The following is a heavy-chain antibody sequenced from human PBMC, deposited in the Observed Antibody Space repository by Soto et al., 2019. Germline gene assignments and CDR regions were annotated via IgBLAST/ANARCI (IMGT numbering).Heavy chain of an antibody. CDR2: IYHSGSS. D-gene: IGHD5-12*01. V-gene: IGHV4-4*02. Sequence: PSETLSLTCAVSGDSITSDKWWSWIRQPPGKGLQWIGEIYHSGSSNYNPSLKSRVTISVDTSKNQFSLKLSSVTAADTAVYYCARDRGRYSGYDSHWAQGTLVTVSS. CDR1: GDSITSDKW. J-gene: IGHJ4*02. CDR3: ARDRGRYSGYDSH.